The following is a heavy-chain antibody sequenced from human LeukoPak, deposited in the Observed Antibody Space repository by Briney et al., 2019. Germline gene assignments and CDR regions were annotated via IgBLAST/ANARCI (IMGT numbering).Heavy chain of an antibody. J-gene: IGHJ5*02. CDR3: ARDHGDYVSPGWFDP. CDR2: INTNTGNP. D-gene: IGHD4-17*01. Sequence: GASVKVSCKASGYTFTSYAMNWVRQAPGQGPEWMGWINTNTGNPTYAQGFTGRFVFSLDTSVSTAYLQISSLKAEDTAVYYCARDHGDYVSPGWFDPWGQGTLVTVSS. CDR1: GYTFTSYA. V-gene: IGHV7-4-1*02.